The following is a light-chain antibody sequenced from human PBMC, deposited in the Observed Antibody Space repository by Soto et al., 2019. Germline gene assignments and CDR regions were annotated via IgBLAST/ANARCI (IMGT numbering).Light chain of an antibody. J-gene: IGLJ2*01. Sequence: QSALTQPASVSGSPGQSITISCTGTSSDVGSYNLVSWYQQHPGKAPKLLIYEDSRRPSGVSNRFSGSKSGNTASLTISGLQAEDEAAYYCCSYAGSSTLVFGGGTQLTVL. CDR3: CSYAGSSTLV. V-gene: IGLV2-23*01. CDR2: EDS. CDR1: SSDVGSYNL.